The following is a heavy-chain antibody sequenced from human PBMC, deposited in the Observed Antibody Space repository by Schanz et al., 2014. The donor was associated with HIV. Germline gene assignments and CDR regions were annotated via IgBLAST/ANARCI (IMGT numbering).Heavy chain of an antibody. CDR1: GFTFDEYA. CDR2: ISWNSGSI. Sequence: QLVESGGGVVQSGRSLRLSCAASGFTFDEYAMHWVRQAPGKGLEWVSSISWNSGSIDYADSAKGRFTISRDNAKNSLYLQMNSLRAEDTAVYYCAKFLRKYDYYGMDVWGQGTTVTVSS. J-gene: IGHJ6*02. V-gene: IGHV3-9*01. CDR3: AKFLRKYDYYGMDV.